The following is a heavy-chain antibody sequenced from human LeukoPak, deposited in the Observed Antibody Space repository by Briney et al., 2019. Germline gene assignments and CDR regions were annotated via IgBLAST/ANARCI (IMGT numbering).Heavy chain of an antibody. V-gene: IGHV1-8*03. Sequence: ASVKVFCKASGYTFTSYDINWVRQATGQGLEWMGWVNPNSGNTGYAQKFQGRVTITRNTSISTAYMELSSLRSEDTAVYYCARAAAGTGYYFDYWGQGTLVTVSS. J-gene: IGHJ4*02. CDR1: GYTFTSYD. CDR3: ARAAAGTGYYFDY. D-gene: IGHD6-13*01. CDR2: VNPNSGNT.